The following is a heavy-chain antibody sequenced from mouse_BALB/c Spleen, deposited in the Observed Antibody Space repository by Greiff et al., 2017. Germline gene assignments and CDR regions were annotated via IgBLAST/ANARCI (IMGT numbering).Heavy chain of an antibody. Sequence: EVKLVESGGGLVKPGGSLKLSCAASGFTFSSYTMSWVRQTPEKRLEWVATISSGGSYTYYPDSVKGRFTISRDNAKNTLYLQMSSLKSEDTAMYYCTRDLPLYGSSPRGSDYWGQGTTLTVSS. CDR1: GFTFSSYT. J-gene: IGHJ2*01. D-gene: IGHD1-1*01. CDR2: ISSGGSYT. V-gene: IGHV5-6-4*01. CDR3: TRDLPLYGSSPRGSDY.